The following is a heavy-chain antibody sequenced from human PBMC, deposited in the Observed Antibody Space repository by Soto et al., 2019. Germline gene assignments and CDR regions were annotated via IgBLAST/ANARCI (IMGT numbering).Heavy chain of an antibody. Sequence: QVQLVQSGSEVKKPGASVKVSCKASRYTFIAYHMHWVRQAPGQGLEWMGWINPNSGGTNYAQKFQGRVTVTRDTSINTAYMELSRLRSDDTAVYYCARGQGSGWYEELDYWGQGTLVTVSS. CDR1: RYTFIAYH. CDR3: ARGQGSGWYEELDY. CDR2: INPNSGGT. D-gene: IGHD6-19*01. J-gene: IGHJ4*02. V-gene: IGHV1-2*02.